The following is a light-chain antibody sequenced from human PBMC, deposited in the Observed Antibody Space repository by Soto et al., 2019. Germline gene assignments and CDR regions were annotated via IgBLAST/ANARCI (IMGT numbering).Light chain of an antibody. CDR2: DAS. CDR3: QHGRDCFPFP. V-gene: IGKV3-11*01. J-gene: IGKJ5*01. CDR1: QSVNSN. Sequence: EIVLTQSPASLSLSPGERATLSCRASQSVNSNLAWYQHKPGQAPRLLIYDASNRATGIPARFSGSGSGTDFTLTVSSLEPEYCAFYYCQHGRDCFPFPFCQGPRLEIK.